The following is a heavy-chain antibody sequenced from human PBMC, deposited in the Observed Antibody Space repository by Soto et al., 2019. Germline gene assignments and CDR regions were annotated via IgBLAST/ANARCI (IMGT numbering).Heavy chain of an antibody. CDR3: ARDCAIRFLEWEPFDP. CDR1: GFTFSSYS. Sequence: EVQLVESGGGLVQPGGSLRLSCAASGFTFSSYSMNWVRQAPGKGLEWVSYISSSSSTIYYADSVKGRFTISRDNAKNSLYLQMNSLRAEDTAVYYCARDCAIRFLEWEPFDPWGQGTLVTVSS. CDR2: ISSSSSTI. V-gene: IGHV3-48*01. J-gene: IGHJ5*02. D-gene: IGHD3-3*01.